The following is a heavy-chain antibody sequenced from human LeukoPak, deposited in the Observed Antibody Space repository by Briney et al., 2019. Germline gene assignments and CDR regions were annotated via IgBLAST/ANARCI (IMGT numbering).Heavy chain of an antibody. V-gene: IGHV3-30*02. CDR1: GFTFSNYG. CDR3: ARDCELGVNWNPFDY. Sequence: GGSLRLSCAASGFTFSNYGMHWVRQAPGKGLEWVAFIRFDGSTIYYADSVKGRFTISRDNSKNTLYVQMNSLRDEDTGVYYCARDCELGVNWNPFDYWGQGTLDTVSS. CDR2: IRFDGSTI. J-gene: IGHJ4*02. D-gene: IGHD1-20*01.